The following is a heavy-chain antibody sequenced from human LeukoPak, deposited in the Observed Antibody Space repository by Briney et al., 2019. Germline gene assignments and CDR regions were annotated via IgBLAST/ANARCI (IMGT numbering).Heavy chain of an antibody. CDR2: ISAYNGNT. CDR1: GYTFTSYG. D-gene: IGHD4-17*01. J-gene: IGHJ5*02. Sequence: ASVKVSCKASGYTFTSYGISWVRQAPGQGLEWMGWISAYNGNTNYAQKLQGRVTMTTDTSTSTACMELRSLRSDDTAVYYCARIYDYGDYKFDPWGQGTLVTVSS. CDR3: ARIYDYGDYKFDP. V-gene: IGHV1-18*01.